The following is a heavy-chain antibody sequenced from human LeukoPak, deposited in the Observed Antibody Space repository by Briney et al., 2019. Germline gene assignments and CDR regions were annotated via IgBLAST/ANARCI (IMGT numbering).Heavy chain of an antibody. CDR1: GFTFTSYG. Sequence: GASVKASCKTSGFTFTSYGISWVRQAPGQGLEWVGWISGYNGNTNYAQKFRGRLTMTIDTSTTAAYMELRSLRSDDTAVYYCAKDRSSSAREDWGQGTLVTVSS. J-gene: IGHJ4*02. V-gene: IGHV1-18*01. CDR3: AKDRSSSARED. D-gene: IGHD6-13*01. CDR2: ISGYNGNT.